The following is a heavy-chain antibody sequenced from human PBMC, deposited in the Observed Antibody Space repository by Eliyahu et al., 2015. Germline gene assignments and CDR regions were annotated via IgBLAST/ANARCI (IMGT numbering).Heavy chain of an antibody. D-gene: IGHD2-2*01. CDR3: ARGPLGYCSTANCYAGAFDI. CDR2: ISYSGTS. V-gene: IGHV4-31*01. CDR1: GDSVXSGGFY. J-gene: IGHJ3*02. Sequence: QVQLRESGPGLVKPSQTLSLTCTVSGDSVXSGGFYWNWIRQHPGKGLEWIGYISYSGTSYSNPSLKSLLTLDTSKNQFSLKLNSVTAADTAIYYCARGPLGYCSTANCYAGAFDIWGPGTLVTVSS.